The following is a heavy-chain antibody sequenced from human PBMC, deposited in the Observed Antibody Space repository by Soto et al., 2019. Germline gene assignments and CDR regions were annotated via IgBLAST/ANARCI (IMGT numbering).Heavy chain of an antibody. CDR2: IYYSENT. J-gene: IGHJ3*02. CDR1: GASISSGDYY. Sequence: SDTLSLTCTVSGASISSGDYYWSWIRQPPGKGLEWLRYIYYSENTYYNQSIKSRITISVETSTNHILKKVNTVTAADTAVYYCARLLPSGGAFDIWGQGTMVT. CDR3: ARLLPSGGAFDI. D-gene: IGHD3-16*01. V-gene: IGHV4-30-4*02.